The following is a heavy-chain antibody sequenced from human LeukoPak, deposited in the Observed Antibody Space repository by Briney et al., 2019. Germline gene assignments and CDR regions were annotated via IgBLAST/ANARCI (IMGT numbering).Heavy chain of an antibody. D-gene: IGHD5-18*01. CDR1: GGSLSSYY. V-gene: IGHV4-59*01. J-gene: IGHJ4*02. Sequence: SETLSLTCTVSGGSLSSYYWSWIRQPPGKGLEWIGYIYYSGSTNYNPSLTSRVTISVDTSKNQFSLKLSSVTAADTAVYYCARGSGLLIDYWGQGTLVTVSS. CDR3: ARGSGLLIDY. CDR2: IYYSGST.